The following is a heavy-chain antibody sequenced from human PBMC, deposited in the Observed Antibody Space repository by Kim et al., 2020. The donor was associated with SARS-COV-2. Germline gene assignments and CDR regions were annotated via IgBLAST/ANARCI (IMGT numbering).Heavy chain of an antibody. CDR3: ARDHSVLSSSILSVTTYFDI. Sequence: SVKVSCKASGGTFSSYAISWVRQAPGQGLEWMGRIIPILGIANYAQKFQGRVTITADKSTSTAYMELSSLRSEDTAVYYCARDHSVLSSSILSVTTYFDIWGQGTMVTVSS. CDR2: IIPILGIA. V-gene: IGHV1-69*04. CDR1: GGTFSSYA. D-gene: IGHD2-21*01. J-gene: IGHJ3*02.